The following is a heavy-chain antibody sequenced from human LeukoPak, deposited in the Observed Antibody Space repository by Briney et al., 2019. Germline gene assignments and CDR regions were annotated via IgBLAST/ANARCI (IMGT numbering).Heavy chain of an antibody. Sequence: PSETLSLTCAVYGGSFSGYYWSWIRQPPGKGLEWIGEINHSGSTNYNPSLKSRVTISVDTSKNQFSLKLSSVTAADTAVYYCAVTTPPNWFDPWGQGTLVTVSS. V-gene: IGHV4-34*01. CDR2: INHSGST. J-gene: IGHJ5*02. CDR1: GGSFSGYY. D-gene: IGHD4-11*01. CDR3: AVTTPPNWFDP.